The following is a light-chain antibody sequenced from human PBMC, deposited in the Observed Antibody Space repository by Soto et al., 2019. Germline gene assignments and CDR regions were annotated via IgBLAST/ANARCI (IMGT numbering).Light chain of an antibody. Sequence: DIQMTQSQSSLSASVGDRVTITCRASQSIASYLNWYQQRPGKAPKLLIHAASTLQSGVPSRFSGSESESGTDFTLTISSLQPEDFATYYCQQSYTSPHFGQGTKVDIK. CDR3: QQSYTSPH. CDR1: QSIASY. V-gene: IGKV1-39*01. CDR2: AAS. J-gene: IGKJ2*01.